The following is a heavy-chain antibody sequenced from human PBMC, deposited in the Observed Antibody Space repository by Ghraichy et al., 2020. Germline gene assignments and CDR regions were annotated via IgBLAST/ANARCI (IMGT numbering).Heavy chain of an antibody. D-gene: IGHD2-2*01. J-gene: IGHJ4*02. V-gene: IGHV4-34*01. CDR1: GGSFSGYY. CDR3: ARGRSANCSSTSCRSDFDY. CDR2: INHSGST. Sequence: SETLSLTCAVYGGSFSGYYWSWIRQPPGKGLEWIGEINHSGSTNYNPSLKSRVTISVDTSKNQFSLKLSSVTAADTAVYYCARGRSANCSSTSCRSDFDYWGQGTLVTVSS.